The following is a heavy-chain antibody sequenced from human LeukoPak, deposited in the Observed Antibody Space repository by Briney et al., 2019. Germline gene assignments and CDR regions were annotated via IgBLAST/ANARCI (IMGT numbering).Heavy chain of an antibody. CDR2: ISGSGGST. V-gene: IGHV3-23*01. Sequence: PGGSLRLSCAASGFTFSSYAMSWVRQAPGKGLEWVSAISGSGGSTYYADSVKGRFTISRDNSKNTLYLQMNSLRAEDTAVYYCAKGLGDVLRYSVYYYYGMDVWGQGTTVTVSS. J-gene: IGHJ6*02. CDR3: AKGLGDVLRYSVYYYYGMDV. CDR1: GFTFSSYA. D-gene: IGHD3-9*01.